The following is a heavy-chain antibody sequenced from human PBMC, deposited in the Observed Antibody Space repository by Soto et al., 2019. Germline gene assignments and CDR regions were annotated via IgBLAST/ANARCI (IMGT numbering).Heavy chain of an antibody. V-gene: IGHV3-13*01. CDR3: ARGGTTVVTPIDY. D-gene: IGHD4-17*01. Sequence: EVQLVESGGGLVQPGGSLRLSCAASGFTFSSYDMYWARQATGKDLEWVSTIGTAGDTYYPGSVKGRFTISRENAKNSLYLQMNSLRAEDTAVYYCARGGTTVVTPIDYWGQGTLVTVSS. J-gene: IGHJ4*02. CDR1: GFTFSSYD. CDR2: IGTAGDT.